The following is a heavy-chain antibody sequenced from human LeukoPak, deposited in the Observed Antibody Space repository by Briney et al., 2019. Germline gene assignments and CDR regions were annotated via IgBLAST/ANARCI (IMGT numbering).Heavy chain of an antibody. Sequence: SMRVSCMASGGTFSSYAISWVRQAPGQGLEWMGGIIPIFGTANYAQKFQGRVTITADESTSTDYMELSSLRSEDTAVYYCARGHYGDYPYYYCGMDVWGKGTTVTVSS. CDR1: GGTFSSYA. CDR3: ARGHYGDYPYYYCGMDV. V-gene: IGHV1-69*01. D-gene: IGHD4-17*01. J-gene: IGHJ6*04. CDR2: IIPIFGTA.